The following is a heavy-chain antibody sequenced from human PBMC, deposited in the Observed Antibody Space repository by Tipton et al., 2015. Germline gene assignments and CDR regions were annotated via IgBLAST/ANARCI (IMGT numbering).Heavy chain of an antibody. Sequence: QLVQSGAEVKKPGASVKVSCKASGYTFSNYYMHWVRQAPGQGLEWMGIINPSGGNTTYAQKFQGRVTMTRDTSTSTVYMDLSSLRSEDTAVYYCARGAFSYYDSSGRWLASWGQGTLVTVAS. J-gene: IGHJ5*01. CDR3: ARGAFSYYDSSGRWLAS. D-gene: IGHD3-22*01. CDR1: GYTFSNYY. CDR2: INPSGGNT. V-gene: IGHV1-46*03.